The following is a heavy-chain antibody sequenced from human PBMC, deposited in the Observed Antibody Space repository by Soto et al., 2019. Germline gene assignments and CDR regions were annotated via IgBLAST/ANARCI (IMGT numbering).Heavy chain of an antibody. J-gene: IGHJ3*02. D-gene: IGHD4-17*01. CDR1: GFTVSSNY. Sequence: GGSLRLSCAASGFTVSSNYMSWVRQAPGKGLEWVSVIYSGGSTYYADSVKGRFTISRDNSKNTLYLQMNSLRAEDTAVYYCARDTWTTVTTAGTTTVNDAFDIWGQGTMVTVSS. CDR3: ARDTWTTVTTAGTTTVNDAFDI. CDR2: IYSGGST. V-gene: IGHV3-66*01.